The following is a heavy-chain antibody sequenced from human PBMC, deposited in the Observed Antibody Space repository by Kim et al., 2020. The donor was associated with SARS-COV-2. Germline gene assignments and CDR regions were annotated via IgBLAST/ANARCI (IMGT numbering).Heavy chain of an antibody. Sequence: ADSVKGRFTISRDNAKNSLYLQMNSLRAGDTAVYYCARDSITMVRGVMGYWGQGTLVTVSS. CDR3: ARDSITMVRGVMGY. V-gene: IGHV3-21*01. D-gene: IGHD3-10*01. J-gene: IGHJ4*02.